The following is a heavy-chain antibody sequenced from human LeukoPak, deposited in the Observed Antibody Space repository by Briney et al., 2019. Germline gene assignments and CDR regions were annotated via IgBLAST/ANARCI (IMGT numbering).Heavy chain of an antibody. J-gene: IGHJ4*02. D-gene: IGHD4-17*01. Sequence: PSETLSLTCTVSGGSLSGSYLSWIRQPPGKGRDWIAYMYNSGSTNYNPSLKSRVTISIDTSKNQFSLKLSSLSAADTAIYYCARGIESYGDYGYWGQGILVTVSS. CDR3: ARGIESYGDYGY. CDR2: MYNSGST. V-gene: IGHV4-59*01. CDR1: GGSLSGSY.